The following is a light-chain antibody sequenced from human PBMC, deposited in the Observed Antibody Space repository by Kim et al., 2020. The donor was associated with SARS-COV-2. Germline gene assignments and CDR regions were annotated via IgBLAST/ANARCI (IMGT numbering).Light chain of an antibody. CDR1: SSNIGAGYD. V-gene: IGLV1-40*01. Sequence: QRVTISCTGSSSNIGAGYDVHWYQQLPGTAPKLLIYGNSNRPSGVPDRFSGSKSGTSASLAITGLQAEDEADYYCQSYDSSLSGSVFGGGTQLPVL. CDR3: QSYDSSLSGSV. CDR2: GNS. J-gene: IGLJ3*02.